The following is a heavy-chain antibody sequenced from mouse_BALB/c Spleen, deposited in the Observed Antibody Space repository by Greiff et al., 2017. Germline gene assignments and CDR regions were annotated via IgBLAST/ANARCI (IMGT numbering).Heavy chain of an antibody. J-gene: IGHJ4*01. CDR3: ARKGDGGNYVD. D-gene: IGHD2-1*01. CDR2: INPSNGRT. V-gene: IGHV1S81*02. CDR1: GYTFTSYW. Sequence: QVQLQQPGAELVKPGASVKLSCKASGYTFTSYWMHWVKQRPGQGLEWIGEINPSNGRTNYNEKFKSKATLTVDKSSSTAYMQLSSLTSEDSAVYYCARKGDGGNYVDWGQGTSVTVSS.